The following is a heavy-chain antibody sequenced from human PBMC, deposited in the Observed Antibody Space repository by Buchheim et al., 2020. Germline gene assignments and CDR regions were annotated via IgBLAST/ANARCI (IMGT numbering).Heavy chain of an antibody. Sequence: EVQLVESGGGLVQPGGSLRLSCAASGFTFSSYWMSWVRQAPGKGLEWVANIKQDGSEKYYVDSVKGRLTISRDNAKNSLYLQMNSLRAEDTAVYYCARERVAGSYLYYYGMDVWGQGTT. V-gene: IGHV3-7*01. CDR1: GFTFSSYW. CDR2: IKQDGSEK. D-gene: IGHD6-19*01. CDR3: ARERVAGSYLYYYGMDV. J-gene: IGHJ6*02.